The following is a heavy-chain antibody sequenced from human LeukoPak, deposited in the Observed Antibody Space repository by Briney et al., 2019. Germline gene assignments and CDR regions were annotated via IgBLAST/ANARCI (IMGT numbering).Heavy chain of an antibody. J-gene: IGHJ4*02. CDR3: AKDSSSFYFDY. V-gene: IGHV3-23*01. Sequence: PGGSLRLSCAASGFTFSSYDMNWVRQAPGKGLEWVSAISGSGDTTYYADSVKGRLTISRDNSKNTLYLQLNSLRAEDTAIYYCAKDSSSFYFDYWGQGTLVTVSS. CDR2: ISGSGDTT. CDR1: GFTFSSYD.